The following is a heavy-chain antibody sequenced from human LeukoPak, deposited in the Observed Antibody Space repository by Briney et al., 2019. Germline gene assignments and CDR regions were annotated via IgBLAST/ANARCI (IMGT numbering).Heavy chain of an antibody. D-gene: IGHD2-8*01. CDR2: ISAYNGKT. CDR1: GGTFSSYA. CDR3: ARTNLDCKSGVCYDY. J-gene: IGHJ4*02. V-gene: IGHV1-18*01. Sequence: ASVKVSCKASGGTFSSYAISWVRQAPGQGLEWMGWISAYNGKTYYAQKFQGRVIVTTDTSTSTAYMDLRSLRSDDTAVYYCARTNLDCKSGVCYDYWGQGTPVTVSS.